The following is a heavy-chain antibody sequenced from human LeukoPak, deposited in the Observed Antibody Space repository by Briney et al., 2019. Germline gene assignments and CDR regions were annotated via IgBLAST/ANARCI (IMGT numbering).Heavy chain of an antibody. CDR1: GGTFSSYA. V-gene: IGHV1-69*13. CDR2: IIPIFGTA. Sequence: SVKVSCKASGGTFSSYALSWVRQAPGQGLEWMGGIIPIFGTANYAQKFQGRVTITADESTSTAYMELSSLRSEDTAVYYCARSLRWLPNWFDPWGQGTLVTVSS. D-gene: IGHD5-24*01. J-gene: IGHJ5*02. CDR3: ARSLRWLPNWFDP.